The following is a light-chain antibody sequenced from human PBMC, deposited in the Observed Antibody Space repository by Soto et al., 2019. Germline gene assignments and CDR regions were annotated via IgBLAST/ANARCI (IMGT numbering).Light chain of an antibody. J-gene: IGKJ2*01. CDR3: QQYGSSPYT. CDR2: DAS. Sequence: EIVLTQSPVTLSLSPGERATLSCRASQSVSRYLAWYQQKPGQAPRLLIYDASNRATGIPARFSGSGSGTDFTLTINSLEPEDFAVYYCQQYGSSPYTFGQGTKLEIK. V-gene: IGKV3-11*01. CDR1: QSVSRY.